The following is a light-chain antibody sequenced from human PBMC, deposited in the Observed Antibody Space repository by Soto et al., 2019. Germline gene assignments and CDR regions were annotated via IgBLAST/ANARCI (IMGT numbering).Light chain of an antibody. CDR1: QSVSTY. J-gene: IGKJ4*01. Sequence: DIQMTQSPSSLSASVGDRVTISCRASQSVSTYLNWFQQKPGKAPNLLIYAASSLQAGVPSRFSGSGSGTDFTLTISDLQPEDFATYYCQHSDTTSPPITFGGGTKVEIK. CDR2: AAS. V-gene: IGKV1-39*01. CDR3: QHSDTTSPPIT.